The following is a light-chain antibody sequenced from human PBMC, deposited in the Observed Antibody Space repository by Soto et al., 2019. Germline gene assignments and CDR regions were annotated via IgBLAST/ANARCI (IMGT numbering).Light chain of an antibody. CDR3: QQSYSTPFT. CDR1: QSIRTY. Sequence: DIQLTQSPSSLSASVGDRVTITCRASQSIRTYLNGYQQTPGTAHTLLIYAASRLQSGVPSRFSGSGSETDFTLTISSLQTEDVAAYYCQQSYSTPFTFGPGTKVDIK. CDR2: AAS. V-gene: IGKV1-39*01. J-gene: IGKJ3*01.